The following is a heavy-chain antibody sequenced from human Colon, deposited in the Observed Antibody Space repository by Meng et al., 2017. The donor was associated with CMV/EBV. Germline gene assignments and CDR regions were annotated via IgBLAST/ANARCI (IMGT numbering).Heavy chain of an antibody. CDR2: IYPGDSDS. V-gene: IGHV5-51*01. J-gene: IGHJ6*02. CDR1: GYNFANYW. D-gene: IGHD2-2*01. CDR3: ARLGPAAAYGMDV. Sequence: GGSLRLSCQGSGYNFANYWIGWVRQMPGKGLEWMGMIYPGDSDSRYSPSFDGQVTFSADVSISTAYLQWSSLKASDTAMYYCARLGPAAAYGMDVWGQGTTVTVSS.